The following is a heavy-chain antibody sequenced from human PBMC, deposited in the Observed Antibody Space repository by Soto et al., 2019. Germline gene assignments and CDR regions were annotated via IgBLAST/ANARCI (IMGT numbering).Heavy chain of an antibody. CDR3: AAHSGNHRNHSDS. CDR2: ISYDGTNK. CDR1: GFAFSTYG. D-gene: IGHD1-1*01. J-gene: IGHJ5*01. Sequence: GGSLRFSCAASGFAFSTYGMHWVRQAPGKGLEWVALISYDGTNKYYGDSVKGRFTISRANPKNTLYLQMNSLRPEDTAVYYCAAHSGNHRNHSDSWC. V-gene: IGHV3-30*03.